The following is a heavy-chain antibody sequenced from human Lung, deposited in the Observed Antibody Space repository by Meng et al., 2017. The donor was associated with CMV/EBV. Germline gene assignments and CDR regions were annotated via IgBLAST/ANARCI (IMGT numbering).Heavy chain of an antibody. D-gene: IGHD3-10*01. CDR2: IKADGSEK. CDR1: GFTFSSHW. Sequence: GESXKISCAASGFTFSSHWMCWVRQAPGKGLEWVANIKADGSEKYYVDSVKGRFTVSRDNAKNSLYVQMDSLRAEDTAVYYCACNSGDCWGQGTLVTVSS. V-gene: IGHV3-7*01. CDR3: ACNSGDC. J-gene: IGHJ4*02.